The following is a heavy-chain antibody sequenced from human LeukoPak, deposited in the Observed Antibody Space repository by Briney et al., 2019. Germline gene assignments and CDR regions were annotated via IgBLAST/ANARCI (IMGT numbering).Heavy chain of an antibody. CDR3: VMGYYDSSGYSYYFDC. J-gene: IGHJ4*02. D-gene: IGHD3-22*01. CDR2: INPSGGST. V-gene: IGHV1-46*01. Sequence: ASVKVSCKASGYTFTSYYMHWVRQAPGQGLEWMGIINPSGGSTSYAQKFQGRVTMTRDTSTSKVYMELSSLRSEDTAVYYCVMGYYDSSGYSYYFDCWGQGTLVTVSS. CDR1: GYTFTSYY.